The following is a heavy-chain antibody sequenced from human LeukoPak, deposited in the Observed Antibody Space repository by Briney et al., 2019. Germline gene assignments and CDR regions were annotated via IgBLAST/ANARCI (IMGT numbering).Heavy chain of an antibody. CDR1: GGSISSYY. Sequence: SETLSLTCTVSGGSISSYYWSWIRQPAGKGLEWIGRIYTSGSTNYNPSLKSRVTMSVDTSKNQFSLKLSSVTAADTAVYYCAREVPIFGVVIIERTDNWFDPWGQGTVVTVSS. CDR3: AREVPIFGVVIIERTDNWFDP. D-gene: IGHD3-3*01. J-gene: IGHJ5*02. V-gene: IGHV4-4*07. CDR2: IYTSGST.